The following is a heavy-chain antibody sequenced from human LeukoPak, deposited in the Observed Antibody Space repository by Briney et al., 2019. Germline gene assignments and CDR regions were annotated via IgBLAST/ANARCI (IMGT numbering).Heavy chain of an antibody. CDR3: AREGTYYYGSGSLDP. D-gene: IGHD3-10*01. CDR2: IYYSGST. J-gene: IGHJ5*02. Sequence: SETLSLTCTVSGGSISSSSYYWGWLRQPPGKGLEWIGSIYYSGSTYYNPSLKSRVTISVDTSKIQFSLKLSSVTAADTAVYYCAREGTYYYGSGSLDPWGQGTLVTVSS. CDR1: GGSISSSSYY. V-gene: IGHV4-39*07.